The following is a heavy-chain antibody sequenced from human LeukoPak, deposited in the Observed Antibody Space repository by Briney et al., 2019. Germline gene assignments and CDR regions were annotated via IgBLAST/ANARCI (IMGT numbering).Heavy chain of an antibody. V-gene: IGHV4-61*02. D-gene: IGHD6-19*01. J-gene: IGHJ3*02. CDR1: GGSISSSSYY. Sequence: SETLFLTCTVSGGSISSSSYYWGWIRQPAGKGLEWIGRIYTSGSTNYNPSLKSRVTISVDTSKNQVSLKLRSVTAADTAVYYCARFGLGKHIEVAGIPFDIWGQGTMVTVSS. CDR2: IYTSGST. CDR3: ARFGLGKHIEVAGIPFDI.